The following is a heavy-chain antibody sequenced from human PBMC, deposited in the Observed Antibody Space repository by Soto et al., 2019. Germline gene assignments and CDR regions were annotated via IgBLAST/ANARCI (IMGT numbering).Heavy chain of an antibody. CDR1: GYTFNTYY. V-gene: IGHV1-46*02. CDR3: ARIIAAAGGRRYFDL. CDR2: IHPSGGGT. Sequence: ASVKVSCKPSGYTFNTYYLHWVRQAPGQALEWMGVIHPSGGGTNYADSVKGRFTISRDNAENSLYLQMNSLRAEDTAVYSCARIIAAAGGRRYFDLWGRGTLVTVSS. D-gene: IGHD6-13*01. J-gene: IGHJ2*01.